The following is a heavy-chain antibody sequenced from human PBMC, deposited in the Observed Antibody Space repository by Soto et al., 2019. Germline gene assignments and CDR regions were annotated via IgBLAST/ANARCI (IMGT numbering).Heavy chain of an antibody. Sequence: QVQLVQSGAEVKKPGASVKVSCKASGYTFTGYYMHWVRQAPGQALEWMGWINPNSGGTNYAQKIQGWVTMTRDTSISTAYMELSRLRSDDTAVYYCARGQRGYGNWFDPGGQGTLVTVSS. D-gene: IGHD5-18*01. CDR3: ARGQRGYGNWFDP. J-gene: IGHJ5*02. CDR2: INPNSGGT. CDR1: GYTFTGYY. V-gene: IGHV1-2*04.